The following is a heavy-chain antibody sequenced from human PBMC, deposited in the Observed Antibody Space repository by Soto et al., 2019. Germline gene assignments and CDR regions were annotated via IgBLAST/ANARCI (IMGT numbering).Heavy chain of an antibody. J-gene: IGHJ4*02. V-gene: IGHV1-69*12. CDR3: ARESRYCSRGSCYFLPGIDY. CDR2: IIPIFGTA. D-gene: IGHD2-15*01. Sequence: QVQLVQSGAEVKKPGSSVKVSCKASGGTFSSYAISWVRQAPGQGLEWMGGIIPIFGTANYAQKFQGRVTITADESTSTAYMELSSLRSEDTAVYYCARESRYCSRGSCYFLPGIDYWVQGTLVTVSS. CDR1: GGTFSSYA.